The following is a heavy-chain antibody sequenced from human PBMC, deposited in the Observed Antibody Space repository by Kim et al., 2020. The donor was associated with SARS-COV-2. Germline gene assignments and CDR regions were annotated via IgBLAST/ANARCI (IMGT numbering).Heavy chain of an antibody. Sequence: SETLSLTCAVYGGSFSGYYWSWIRQPPGKGLEWIGEINHSGSTNYNPSLKSRVTISVDTSKNQFSLKLSSVTAADTAVYYCARGGYYGSGSSIDAFDIWGQGTMVTVSS. CDR1: GGSFSGYY. D-gene: IGHD3-10*01. CDR2: INHSGST. J-gene: IGHJ3*02. CDR3: ARGGYYGSGSSIDAFDI. V-gene: IGHV4-34*01.